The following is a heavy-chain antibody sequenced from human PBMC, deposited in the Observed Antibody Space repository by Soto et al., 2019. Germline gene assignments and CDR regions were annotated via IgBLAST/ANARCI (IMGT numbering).Heavy chain of an antibody. D-gene: IGHD3-9*01. Sequence: PSETLSLTCTVSGGSISSSSYYWGWIRQPPGKGLEWIGSIYYSGSTYYNQSLKSRVNISVDTSKNQFSLNLSSVTAADTAVYYCAETPREFTYYDILTGYYKGSDWFDPWGQGTLVTVSS. CDR1: GGSISSSSYY. V-gene: IGHV4-39*01. J-gene: IGHJ5*02. CDR2: IYYSGST. CDR3: AETPREFTYYDILTGYYKGSDWFDP.